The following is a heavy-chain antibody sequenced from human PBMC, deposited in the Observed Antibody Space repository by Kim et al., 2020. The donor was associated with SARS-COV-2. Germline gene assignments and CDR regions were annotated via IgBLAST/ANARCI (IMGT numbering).Heavy chain of an antibody. CDR3: ARDCRSTSCHDY. D-gene: IGHD2-2*01. V-gene: IGHV1-69*04. CDR1: GGTFSSYA. J-gene: IGHJ4*02. CDR2: IIPILGIA. Sequence: SVKVSCKASGGTFSSYAISWVRQAPGQGLEWMGRIIPILGIANYAQKFQGRVTITADKSTSTAYMELSSLRSEDTAVYYCARDCRSTSCHDYWGQGTLVTVSS.